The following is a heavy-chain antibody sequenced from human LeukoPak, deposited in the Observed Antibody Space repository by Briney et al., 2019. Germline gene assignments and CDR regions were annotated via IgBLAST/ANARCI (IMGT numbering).Heavy chain of an antibody. CDR3: VSSSPRYCTGGTCYSSRGFDY. D-gene: IGHD2-15*01. V-gene: IGHV4-59*01. Sequence: PSETLSLTCTVSGDSISTYYWSWIRQSPGKGLEWIAYIYYRGTTNYNPSLRSRVTISADTSKTQFSLILSSVTAADTAVYYCVSSSPRYCTGGTCYSSRGFDYWGQGALVTVSS. J-gene: IGHJ4*02. CDR1: GDSISTYY. CDR2: IYYRGTT.